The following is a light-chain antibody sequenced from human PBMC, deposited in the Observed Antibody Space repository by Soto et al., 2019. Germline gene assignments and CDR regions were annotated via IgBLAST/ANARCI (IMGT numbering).Light chain of an antibody. V-gene: IGKV1-5*01. Sequence: DIQMTQSPSTLSASVGDRVTITCRASQSISSWLARYQQKPGKAPKLLIYDASSLGSGVPSSSRGSGSGTEFTLTISSLQPDDFATYYCQQYNSYSLSFGGGTKVEIK. CDR2: DAS. J-gene: IGKJ4*01. CDR1: QSISSW. CDR3: QQYNSYSLS.